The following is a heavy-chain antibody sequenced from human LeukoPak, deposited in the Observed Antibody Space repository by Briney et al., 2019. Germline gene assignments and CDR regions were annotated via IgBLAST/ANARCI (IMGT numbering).Heavy chain of an antibody. CDR1: GGTFSSYA. CDR2: IIPIFGTA. CDR3: ARDPGIAVASAYYYYMDV. D-gene: IGHD6-19*01. Sequence: SVKVSCKASGGTFSSYAISWVRQAPGQGLEWMGGIIPIFGTANYAQKFQGRVTITADESTSTAYMELSSLRSEDTAVYYCARDPGIAVASAYYYYMDVWGKGTTVTVSS. J-gene: IGHJ6*03. V-gene: IGHV1-69*13.